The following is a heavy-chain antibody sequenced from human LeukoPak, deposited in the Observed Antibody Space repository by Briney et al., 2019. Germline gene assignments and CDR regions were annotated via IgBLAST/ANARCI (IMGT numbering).Heavy chain of an antibody. D-gene: IGHD2-21*01. J-gene: IGHJ4*02. CDR3: ARIPVGDPPKDFDY. Sequence: ASVKVSCKASGYTFTDYYMHWVRQAPGQGLEWMGWINPNSGGTNYAQEFRGWVTMTSDTSISTAYMELSRLTSDDTAAYYCARIPVGDPPKDFDYWGQGTLVTVSS. CDR2: INPNSGGT. V-gene: IGHV1-2*04. CDR1: GYTFTDYY.